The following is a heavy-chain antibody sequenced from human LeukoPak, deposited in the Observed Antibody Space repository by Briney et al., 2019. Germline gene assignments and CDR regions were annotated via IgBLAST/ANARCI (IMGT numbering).Heavy chain of an antibody. J-gene: IGHJ3*02. CDR1: GYTFTSYG. CDR2: ISAYNGNT. D-gene: IGHD1-7*01. Sequence: ASVKVSCKASGYTFTSYGISWVRQAPGQGLEWMGWISAYNGNTNYAQKLQGRVTMTTDTSTSTAYMELRSLRSDDTAVYYCARDRTGTTWDAFDIWGQGTMVTVSS. V-gene: IGHV1-18*01. CDR3: ARDRTGTTWDAFDI.